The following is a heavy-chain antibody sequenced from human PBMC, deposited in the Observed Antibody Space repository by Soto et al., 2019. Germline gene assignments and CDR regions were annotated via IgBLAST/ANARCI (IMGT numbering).Heavy chain of an antibody. CDR3: ASHTPRPLHAPDS. J-gene: IGHJ4*02. D-gene: IGHD2-15*01. CDR2: IYSGGST. Sequence: EVQLVESGGGLVQPGGSLRLSCAASGFTVSSNYMSWVRQAPGKGLEWVSVIYSGGSTYYADSVKGRFTISRHNSKNTLSLQMNSLRAEDTAVYYCASHTPRPLHAPDSWGQGTLVTVSS. V-gene: IGHV3-53*04. CDR1: GFTVSSNY.